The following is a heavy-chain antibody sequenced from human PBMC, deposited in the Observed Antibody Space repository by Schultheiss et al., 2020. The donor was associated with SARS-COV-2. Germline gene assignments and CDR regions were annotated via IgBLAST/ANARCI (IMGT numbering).Heavy chain of an antibody. V-gene: IGHV3-53*05. J-gene: IGHJ5*02. D-gene: IGHD1-26*01. Sequence: GGSLRLSCVGSGLTVSSNYMSWVRQAPGKGLEWVSVIYRGGNTYYADSVKGRFTISRDNSKNTLYLQMNSLRAEDTAVYYCARQYSGSLDPWGQGTLVTVSS. CDR2: IYRGGNT. CDR1: GLTVSSNY. CDR3: ARQYSGSLDP.